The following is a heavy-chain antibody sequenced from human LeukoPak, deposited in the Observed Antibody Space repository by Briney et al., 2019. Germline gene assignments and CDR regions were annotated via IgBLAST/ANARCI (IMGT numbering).Heavy chain of an antibody. CDR2: ISYDGSNK. J-gene: IGHJ6*02. Sequence: PGGSLRLSCAASGFTFSSYGMHWVRQAPGKGLEWVAVISYDGSNKYYADSVKGRFTISRDNSKNTLYLQMNSLRAEDTAVYYCARTGDPPGYYGMDVWGQGTTVTVSS. CDR3: ARTGDPPGYYGMDV. D-gene: IGHD7-27*01. V-gene: IGHV3-30*03. CDR1: GFTFSSYG.